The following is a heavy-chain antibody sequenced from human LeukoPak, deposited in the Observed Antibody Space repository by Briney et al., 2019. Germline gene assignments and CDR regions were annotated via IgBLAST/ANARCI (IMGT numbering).Heavy chain of an antibody. Sequence: GGSLRLSCAASGFTFSSYGMHWVRQAPGKGLEWVAVIWYDGSNKYYADSVKGRFTISRDNSKNTLYLQMNSLRAEDMAVYYCAREGPDVYFDYWGQGTLVTVSS. J-gene: IGHJ4*02. CDR3: AREGPDVYFDY. CDR2: IWYDGSNK. D-gene: IGHD5-24*01. V-gene: IGHV3-33*01. CDR1: GFTFSSYG.